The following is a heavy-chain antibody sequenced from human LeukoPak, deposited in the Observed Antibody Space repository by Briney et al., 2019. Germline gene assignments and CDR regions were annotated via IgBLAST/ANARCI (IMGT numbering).Heavy chain of an antibody. CDR1: GFTFSSYS. CDR3: ARAHGYCSSTSCYFDY. J-gene: IGHJ4*02. Sequence: PGGSLRLSCAASGFTFSSYSMNWVRQAPGKGLGWVSSISSSSSYIYYADSVKGRFTISRDNAKNSLYLQMNSLRAEDTAVYYCARAHGYCSSTSCYFDYWGQGTLVTVSS. CDR2: ISSSSSYI. V-gene: IGHV3-21*01. D-gene: IGHD2-2*03.